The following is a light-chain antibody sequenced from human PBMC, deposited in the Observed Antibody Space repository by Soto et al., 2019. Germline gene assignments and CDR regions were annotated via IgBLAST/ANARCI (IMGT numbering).Light chain of an antibody. CDR1: SSNIGAGYD. J-gene: IGLJ1*01. Sequence: QSVLTQPPSVSGAPGQRVTISCTGSSSNIGAGYDVHWYQQLPGTAPKLLIYGNSNRPSGVPDLFSGSKSGTSASLAITGLQAEYEADYYCQSYDSSLSGPYVFGTGTKVTVL. CDR2: GNS. V-gene: IGLV1-40*01. CDR3: QSYDSSLSGPYV.